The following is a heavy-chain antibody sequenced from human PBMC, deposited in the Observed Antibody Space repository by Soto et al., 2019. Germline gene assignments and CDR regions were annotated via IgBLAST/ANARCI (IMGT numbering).Heavy chain of an antibody. V-gene: IGHV4-39*01. CDR2: IYYSGST. J-gene: IGHJ4*02. Sequence: SETLSLTCTVSGGSISSGGYYLGWIRQPPGKGLEWIGSIYYSGSTYYNPSLKSRVTISVDTSKNQFSLKLSSVTAADTAVYYCARWAEYSYGLGWWGPFDYWGQGTLVTVSS. CDR3: ARWAEYSYGLGWWGPFDY. CDR1: GGSISSGGYY. D-gene: IGHD5-18*01.